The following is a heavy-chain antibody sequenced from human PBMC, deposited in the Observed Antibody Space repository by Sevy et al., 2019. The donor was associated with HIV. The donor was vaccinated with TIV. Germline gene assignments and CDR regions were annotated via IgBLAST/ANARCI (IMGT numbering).Heavy chain of an antibody. Sequence: SETLSLTCAVYGGSFSGYYWSWIRQPPGKGLEWIGEINHSGSTNYNPSLKSRVTISVDTSKNQFSLKLSSVTAAGTAVYYCASLPTRNAAYDYVWGSYRPYYFDYWGQGTLVTVSS. J-gene: IGHJ4*02. V-gene: IGHV4-34*01. CDR3: ASLPTRNAAYDYVWGSYRPYYFDY. CDR2: INHSGST. D-gene: IGHD3-16*02. CDR1: GGSFSGYY.